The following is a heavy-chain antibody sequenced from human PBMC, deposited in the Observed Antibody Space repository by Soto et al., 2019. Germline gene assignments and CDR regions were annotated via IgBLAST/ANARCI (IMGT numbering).Heavy chain of an antibody. CDR1: GGSFSGYY. CDR2: INHSGSN. Sequence: SETLSLTCAVYGGSFSGYYWSWIRQPPGKGLEWIGEINHSGSNNYNPSLKSRVTISVDTSKNQFSLKLRAVTAADTAVYYCARGDGYDYYFDYWGQGTLVTVSS. V-gene: IGHV4-34*01. J-gene: IGHJ4*02. CDR3: ARGDGYDYYFDY. D-gene: IGHD5-12*01.